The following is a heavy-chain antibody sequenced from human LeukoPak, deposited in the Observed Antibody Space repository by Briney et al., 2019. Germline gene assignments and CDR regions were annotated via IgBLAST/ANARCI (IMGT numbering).Heavy chain of an antibody. D-gene: IGHD3-16*01. CDR1: GGSISSYY. Sequence: SETLSLTCTVSGGSISSYYWSWIRQPPGKGLEWIGYIYYGGSTNYNPSLKSRVTISVDTSKNQFSLKLSSVTAADTAVYYCARGGIGADYWGQGTLVTVSS. V-gene: IGHV4-59*01. CDR2: IYYGGST. J-gene: IGHJ4*02. CDR3: ARGGIGADY.